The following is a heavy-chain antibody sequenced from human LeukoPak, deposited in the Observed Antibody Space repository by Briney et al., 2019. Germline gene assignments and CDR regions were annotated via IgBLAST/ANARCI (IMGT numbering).Heavy chain of an antibody. V-gene: IGHV3-48*02. CDR1: GFTFSSYS. J-gene: IGHJ3*02. CDR2: ISGSGSVS. Sequence: VGSLRLSCAASGFTFSSYSMNWVRQAPGKGLEWISYISGSGSVSYYEDSVKGRLTISRDNAKNSLYLQMNSLRDEDTALYYCARDGGFGFLAAFDIWGQGTMVTVSS. CDR3: ARDGGFGFLAAFDI. D-gene: IGHD3-10*01.